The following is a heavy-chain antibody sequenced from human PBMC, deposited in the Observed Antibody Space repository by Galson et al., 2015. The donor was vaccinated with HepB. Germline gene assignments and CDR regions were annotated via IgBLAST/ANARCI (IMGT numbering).Heavy chain of an antibody. V-gene: IGHV6-1*01. J-gene: IGHJ3*02. CDR3: ARDVGISGDALDI. CDR2: TYYRSKWYN. Sequence: CAISGDSVSSNSAAWNWIRQSPSRGLEWLGRTYYRSKWYNDYAVSVKSRITINPDTSKNQFSLQLNTVTPEDTAVYYCARDVGISGDALDIWGQGTMVTVSS. CDR1: GDSVSSNSAA. D-gene: IGHD7-27*01.